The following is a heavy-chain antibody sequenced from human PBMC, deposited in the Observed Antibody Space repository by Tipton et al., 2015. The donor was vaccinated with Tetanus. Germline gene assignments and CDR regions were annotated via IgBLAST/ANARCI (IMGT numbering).Heavy chain of an antibody. CDR2: ISGRGGST. CDR3: AKTYYYGSGSWPTSFPAY. CDR1: GFTFSSYA. J-gene: IGHJ4*02. V-gene: IGHV3-23*01. D-gene: IGHD3-10*01. Sequence: SLRLSCAASGFTFSSYAMSWVRQAPGKGLEWVSAISGRGGSTYYADSVKGRFTISRDNSKNTLYLQMNSLRAEDTAVYYCAKTYYYGSGSWPTSFPAYWGQGTLVTVSS.